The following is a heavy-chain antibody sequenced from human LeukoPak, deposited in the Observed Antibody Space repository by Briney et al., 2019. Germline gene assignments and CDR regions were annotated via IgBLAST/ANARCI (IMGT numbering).Heavy chain of an antibody. D-gene: IGHD5-24*01. CDR1: GFSFANSV. V-gene: IGHV3-23*01. J-gene: IGHJ4*02. CDR2: ISGSGDRT. Sequence: GGSLRLSCAASGFSFANSVISWIRQAPGKGPEWVSAISGSGDRTDYADSVKGRFTISRDNSKNTLYLQMNSLRAEDTAVYYCPRRDGYNYGYFDYWGQGTLVTVSS. CDR3: PRRDGYNYGYFDY.